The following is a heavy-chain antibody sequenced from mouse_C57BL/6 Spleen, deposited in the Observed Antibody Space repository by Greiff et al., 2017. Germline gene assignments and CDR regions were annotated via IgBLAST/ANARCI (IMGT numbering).Heavy chain of an antibody. CDR1: GFSLTSYG. D-gene: IGHD2-5*01. Sequence: QVQLKQSGPGLVQPSQSLSITCTVSGFSLTSYGVHWVRQSPGKGLEWLGVIWSGGSTDYNAAFISRLSISKDNPKSQVFFKMNSLQADDTAIYYCAGGFYSNYVDYAMDYWGQGTSVTVSS. CDR3: AGGFYSNYVDYAMDY. J-gene: IGHJ4*01. V-gene: IGHV2-2*01. CDR2: IWSGGST.